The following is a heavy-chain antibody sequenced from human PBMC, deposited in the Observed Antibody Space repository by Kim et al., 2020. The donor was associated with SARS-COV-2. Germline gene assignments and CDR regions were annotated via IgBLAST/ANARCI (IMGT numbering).Heavy chain of an antibody. CDR1: GLNFSDHY. D-gene: IGHD1-20*01. CDR3: TRRIFDAFDI. Sequence: GGSLRLSCGASGLNFSDHYMDWVRQAPGKGLEWVGRSRDRANSYSTEYAASVRGRFAISRDHSQNSVHIQMEDLKVEDTAIYYCTRRIFDAFDIWGQGAILTVSS. CDR2: SRDRANSYST. V-gene: IGHV3-72*01. J-gene: IGHJ3*02.